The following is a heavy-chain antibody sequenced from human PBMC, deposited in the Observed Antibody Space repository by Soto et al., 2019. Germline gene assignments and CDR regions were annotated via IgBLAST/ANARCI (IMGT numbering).Heavy chain of an antibody. D-gene: IGHD3-22*01. V-gene: IGHV1-69*01. Sequence: QVQLVQSGAEVKKPGSSVKVSCKASGGTFSSYAISWVRQAPGQGLEWMGGIIPIFGTANYAQKFQGRVTITADESTSTAYMELSSLRSEDTAVYYCARGGTMIVVVINTYAFDIWGQGTMVTVSS. J-gene: IGHJ3*02. CDR2: IIPIFGTA. CDR1: GGTFSSYA. CDR3: ARGGTMIVVVINTYAFDI.